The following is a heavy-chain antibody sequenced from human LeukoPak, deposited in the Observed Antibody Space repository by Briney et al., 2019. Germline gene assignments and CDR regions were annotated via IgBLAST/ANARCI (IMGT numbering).Heavy chain of an antibody. Sequence: ASVKVSFKASGYTFTGYYMHWVRQAPGQGLEWMGWINPNSGGTNYAQKFQGRVTMTRDTSISTAYMELSRLRSDDTAVYYCARGYCSSTSCYTVHNYYYYMDVWGKGTTVTVSS. J-gene: IGHJ6*03. CDR3: ARGYCSSTSCYTVHNYYYYMDV. CDR2: INPNSGGT. D-gene: IGHD2-2*02. V-gene: IGHV1-2*02. CDR1: GYTFTGYY.